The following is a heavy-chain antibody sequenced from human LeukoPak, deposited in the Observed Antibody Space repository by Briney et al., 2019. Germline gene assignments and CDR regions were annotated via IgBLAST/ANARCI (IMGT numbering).Heavy chain of an antibody. Sequence: SETLSLTCAVYGGSFSGYYWSWIRQPPGKGLEWIGEINHSGSTNYNPSLKSRVTISVDTSKNQFSLKLSSVTAADTAVYYCARGRIEYGDYTPRTHYFDYWGQGTLVTVSS. CDR3: ARGRIEYGDYTPRTHYFDY. CDR2: INHSGST. V-gene: IGHV4-34*01. J-gene: IGHJ4*02. D-gene: IGHD4-17*01. CDR1: GGSFSGYY.